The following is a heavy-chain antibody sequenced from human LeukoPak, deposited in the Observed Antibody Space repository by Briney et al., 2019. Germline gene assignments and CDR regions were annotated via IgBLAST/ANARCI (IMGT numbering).Heavy chain of an antibody. CDR2: VGRGGST. CDR3: AKMRGQYYHSYYMDA. Sequence: GGSLRLSCAASGFIFSSYAMIGVRQAPGKGLELFSYVGRGGSTFYADSVKGRFTVSRDNSKSTLYLQMNSLTAEDTAVYYCAKMRGQYYHSYYMDAWGKGTTVTVSS. V-gene: IGHV3-23*01. J-gene: IGHJ6*03. CDR1: GFIFSSYA.